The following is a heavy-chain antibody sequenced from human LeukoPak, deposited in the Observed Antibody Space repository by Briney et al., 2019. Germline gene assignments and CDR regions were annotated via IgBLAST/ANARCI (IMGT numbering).Heavy chain of an antibody. CDR1: GGSISSGGYS. V-gene: IGHV4-31*03. CDR2: IYYSGST. Sequence: SETLSLTCTVSGGSISSGGYSWSWIRQHPGKGLEWIGYIYYSGSTYYNPSLKSRVTISVDTSKNQFSLKLSSVTAADTAVYYCARAPISEVVLDYWGQGTLVTVSS. J-gene: IGHJ4*02. CDR3: ARAPISEVVLDY. D-gene: IGHD3-22*01.